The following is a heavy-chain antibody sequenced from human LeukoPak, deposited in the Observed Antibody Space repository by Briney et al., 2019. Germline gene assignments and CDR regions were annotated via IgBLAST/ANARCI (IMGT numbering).Heavy chain of an antibody. CDR3: TRAQEYSYDL. CDR1: GFTFSSYG. CDR2: INPDGSET. V-gene: IGHV3-74*01. Sequence: PRGTLRLSCAASGFTFSSYGMSWVRQAPGKGLEWVSRINPDGSETRYADSVKGRFTMSRDNAKNTLYLQMNSLRADDTAVYYCTRAQEYSYDLWGQGTLVTVSS. D-gene: IGHD3-22*01. J-gene: IGHJ4*02.